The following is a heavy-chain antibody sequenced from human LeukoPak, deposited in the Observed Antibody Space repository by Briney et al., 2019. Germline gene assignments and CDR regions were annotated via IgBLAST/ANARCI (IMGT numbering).Heavy chain of an antibody. V-gene: IGHV4-4*07. D-gene: IGHD5-12*01. J-gene: IGHJ4*02. CDR1: GGSISNYY. CDR2: IQDRGST. CDR3: TRGPWLDVWDF. Sequence: PSETLSLTCTVSGGSISNYYWSWIRQPAGKGLEWIGHIQDRGSTIYNPSLGSRVTMSLDTPKNQFSLKLNSVTAADTAVYYCTRGPWLDVWDFWGQGSLVTVSS.